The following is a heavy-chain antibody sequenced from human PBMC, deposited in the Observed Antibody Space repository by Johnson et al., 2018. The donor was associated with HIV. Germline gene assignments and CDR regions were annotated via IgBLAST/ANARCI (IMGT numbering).Heavy chain of an antibody. D-gene: IGHD2-2*01. CDR2: ISWNSGSI. CDR1: GFTFDDYA. CDR3: ARPGGGAPEAFDM. J-gene: IGHJ3*02. Sequence: VQLVESGGGLVQPGRSLRLSCAASGFTFDDYAMHWVRQAPGKGLEWVSGISWNSGSIGYADSVKGRFTISRDNAQNSLYLQMNSLRVEDTAFYYCARPGGGAPEAFDMWGQGTMVTVSS. V-gene: IGHV3-9*01.